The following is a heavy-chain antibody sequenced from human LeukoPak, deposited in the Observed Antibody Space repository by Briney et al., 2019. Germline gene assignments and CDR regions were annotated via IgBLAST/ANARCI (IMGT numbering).Heavy chain of an antibody. CDR3: ARGVTGCLSGLYGMDV. J-gene: IGHJ6*02. D-gene: IGHD1-20*01. CDR2: INSDGRRK. V-gene: IGHV3-74*01. CDR1: GFTFSSYW. Sequence: GGSLRLSCAASGFTFSSYWMHWVRQTQGKGLVWVSRINSDGRRKNYADYGKGRFTIYRDNANNTMYLQMNSLRAEDTAVYYCARGVTGCLSGLYGMDVWGQGTTVTVSS.